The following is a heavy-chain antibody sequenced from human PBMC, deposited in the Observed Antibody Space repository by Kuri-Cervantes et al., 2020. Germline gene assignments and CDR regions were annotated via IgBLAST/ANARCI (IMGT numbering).Heavy chain of an antibody. D-gene: IGHD2-21*02. CDR2: IRYDGNNK. CDR1: GFTFRDYA. Sequence: GESLKISCGASGFTFRDYAMHWVRQAPGKGLEWVAFIRYDGNNKFYADPVKGRFTISRDNSKNTLYLQMNGLRAEDTAVYYCARFMGDTYDDAFDLWGQGTMVTVSS. J-gene: IGHJ3*01. V-gene: IGHV3-30*02. CDR3: ARFMGDTYDDAFDL.